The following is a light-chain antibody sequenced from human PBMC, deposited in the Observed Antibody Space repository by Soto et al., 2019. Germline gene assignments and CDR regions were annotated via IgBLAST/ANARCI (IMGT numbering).Light chain of an antibody. CDR3: QQYNSYPWT. J-gene: IGKJ5*01. CDR2: DAS. CDR1: QSISSW. V-gene: IGKV1-5*01. Sequence: DIQMTQSPSTLSASVGDRVTINCRASQSISSWLAWYQQKPGKAPKLLIYDASSLESGVPSRFSGSGSGTEFTLTISSLQPDDFATYYCQQYNSYPWTFGQGTRLE.